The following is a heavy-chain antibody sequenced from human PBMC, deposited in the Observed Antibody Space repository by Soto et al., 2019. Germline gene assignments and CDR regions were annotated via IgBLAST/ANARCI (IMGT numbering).Heavy chain of an antibody. CDR1: GYSFTSYW. V-gene: IGHV5-10-1*01. Sequence: LKISCKGSGYSFTSYWISWVRQMPGKGLEWMGRIDPSDSYTNYSPSFQGHVTISADKSISTAYLQWSSLTASDTAMYYCARGAVVVPAAMVFYYYGMDVWGQGTTVTSP. CDR3: ARGAVVVPAAMVFYYYGMDV. D-gene: IGHD2-2*01. CDR2: IDPSDSYT. J-gene: IGHJ6*02.